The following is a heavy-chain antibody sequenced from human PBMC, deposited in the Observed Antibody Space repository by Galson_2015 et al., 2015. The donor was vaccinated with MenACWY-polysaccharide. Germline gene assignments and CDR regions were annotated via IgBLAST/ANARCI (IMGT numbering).Heavy chain of an antibody. V-gene: IGHV4-38-2*01. D-gene: IGHD1-26*01. CDR1: DYSISRGYF. Sequence: ETLSLTCADSDYSISRGYFWGWLRRPPGTGLEWIASIFHSGTTYYNPSLKSRVTISVDTSKNQFSLKLSSVTAADTAVYYCARVEKYSGSFYILYWGQGTLVTVSS. J-gene: IGHJ4*02. CDR3: ARVEKYSGSFYILY. CDR2: IFHSGTT.